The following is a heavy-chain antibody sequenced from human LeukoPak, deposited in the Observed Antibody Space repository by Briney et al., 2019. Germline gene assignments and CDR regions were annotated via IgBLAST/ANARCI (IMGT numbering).Heavy chain of an antibody. D-gene: IGHD6-19*01. V-gene: IGHV1-69*04. J-gene: IGHJ4*02. CDR3: ARETSGTIAVGIY. Sequence: SVKVSCKASGGTFSSYAISRVRQAPGQGLEWMGRIIPILGIANYAQKFQGRVTITADKSTSTAYMELSSLRSEDTAVYYCARETSGTIAVGIYWGQGTLVTVSS. CDR1: GGTFSSYA. CDR2: IIPILGIA.